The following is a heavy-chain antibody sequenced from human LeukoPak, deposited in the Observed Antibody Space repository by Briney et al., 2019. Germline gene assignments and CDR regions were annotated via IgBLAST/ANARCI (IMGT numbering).Heavy chain of an antibody. CDR1: GGSISSGGYS. CDR2: IYHSGST. J-gene: IGHJ4*02. Sequence: SQTLSLTCAVSGGSISSGGYSWSWIRQPPGKGLEWIGYIYHSGSTYYNPSLKSRVTISVDRSKNQFSLKLSSVTAADTAVYYCARVRIAVAPYLDYWGQGTLVTVSS. V-gene: IGHV4-30-2*01. D-gene: IGHD6-19*01. CDR3: ARVRIAVAPYLDY.